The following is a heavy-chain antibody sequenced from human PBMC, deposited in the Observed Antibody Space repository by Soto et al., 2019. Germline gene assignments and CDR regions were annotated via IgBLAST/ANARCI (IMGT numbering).Heavy chain of an antibody. J-gene: IGHJ4*02. CDR1: EVIFSNSA. D-gene: IGHD2-2*01. CDR3: ARDGPTSLTSYFDY. V-gene: IGHV3-30*04. Sequence: GGSLRLSCVASEVIFSNSAMHWVRQAPGKGLEWVAVVSFDGSLKYYADSVEGRFTISRDSSKNTLYLQMNSLRPEDTAVYYCARDGPTSLTSYFDYWGQGTLVTVSS. CDR2: VSFDGSLK.